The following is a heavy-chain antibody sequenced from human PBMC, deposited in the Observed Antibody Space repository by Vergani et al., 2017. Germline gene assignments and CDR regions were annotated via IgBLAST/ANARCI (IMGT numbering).Heavy chain of an antibody. CDR1: GGSFSGYY. CDR3: ARGVTSNY. J-gene: IGHJ4*02. D-gene: IGHD4-23*01. Sequence: QVQLQESGPGLVRPSQTLSLTCTVYGGSFSGYYWSWIRQPPGKGLEWIGEINHSGSTNYNPSLKSRVTISVDTSKNQFSLKLSSVTAADTAVYYCARGVTSNYWGQGTLVTVSS. CDR2: INHSGST. V-gene: IGHV4-34*09.